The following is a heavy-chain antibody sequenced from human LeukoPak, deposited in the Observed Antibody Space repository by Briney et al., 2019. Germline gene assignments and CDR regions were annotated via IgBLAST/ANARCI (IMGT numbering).Heavy chain of an antibody. CDR3: ATGNYSYGHNYFDS. Sequence: GASVKVSCKASGYTFTGYYMHWVRQAPGQGLEWMGWINPNSGGTNYAQKFQGRVTMTRDTSVSTAYMELSRLRSDDTAVYYCATGNYSYGHNYFDSWGQGTLVTVSS. CDR1: GYTFTGYY. CDR2: INPNSGGT. D-gene: IGHD5-18*01. V-gene: IGHV1-2*02. J-gene: IGHJ4*02.